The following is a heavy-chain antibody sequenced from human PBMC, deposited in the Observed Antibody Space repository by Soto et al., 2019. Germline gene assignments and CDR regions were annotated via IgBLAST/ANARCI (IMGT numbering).Heavy chain of an antibody. CDR2: ISYDGSNK. CDR1: GFTFSSYG. Sequence: GGSLRLSCAASGFTFSSYGLHWVRQAPGKGLEWVAVISYDGSNKYYADSVKGRFTSSRDNSKNTLYLQMNSLRAEDTAVYYCAKGAIGGATYYYGMDVWGQGTTVTVFS. V-gene: IGHV3-30*18. D-gene: IGHD1-26*01. J-gene: IGHJ6*02. CDR3: AKGAIGGATYYYGMDV.